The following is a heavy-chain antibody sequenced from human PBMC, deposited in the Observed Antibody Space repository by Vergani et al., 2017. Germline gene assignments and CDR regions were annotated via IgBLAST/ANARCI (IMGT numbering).Heavy chain of an antibody. V-gene: IGHV1-2*02. CDR2: INPNSGGT. CDR3: ARAHSIAVAGYYFDY. Sequence: QVQLVQSGAEVKKPGASVKVSCKASGYTFTGYYMHWVRQAPGQGLEWMGWINPNSGGTNYAQKFQGRVTITADESTSTAYMELSSLRSEDTAVYYCARAHSIAVAGYYFDYWGQGTLVTVSS. D-gene: IGHD6-19*01. J-gene: IGHJ4*02. CDR1: GYTFTGYY.